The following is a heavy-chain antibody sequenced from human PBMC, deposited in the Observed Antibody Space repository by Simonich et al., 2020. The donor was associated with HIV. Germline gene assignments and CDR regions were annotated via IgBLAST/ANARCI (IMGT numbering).Heavy chain of an antibody. D-gene: IGHD3-3*01. CDR2: INHSGIT. V-gene: IGHV4-34*01. CDR1: GGSLSGYY. Sequence: QVQLQQWGAGLLKPSETLSLTCAVYGGSLSGYYWSWIRQPPGKGLEWIGEINHSGITNYKSSLNSRATISVEKSKNQFSLKLSSVTAADTAIYYCARRDRELILYFDYWGQGNLVTVSS. CDR3: ARRDRELILYFDY. J-gene: IGHJ4*02.